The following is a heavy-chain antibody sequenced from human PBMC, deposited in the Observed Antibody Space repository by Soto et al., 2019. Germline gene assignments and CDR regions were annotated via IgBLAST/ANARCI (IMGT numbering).Heavy chain of an antibody. CDR3: ARDRGSYGWFDP. CDR1: GGSISSYY. V-gene: IGHV4-59*01. Sequence: QVQLQESGPGLVKPSETLSLTCTVSGGSISSYYWSWIRQPPGKGLEWIGYIYYSGSTNYNPSLKSRVTISVDTSKNQFSLKLSSVTAADTAVYYCARDRGSYGWFDPWGQGTLVTVSS. D-gene: IGHD1-26*01. J-gene: IGHJ5*02. CDR2: IYYSGST.